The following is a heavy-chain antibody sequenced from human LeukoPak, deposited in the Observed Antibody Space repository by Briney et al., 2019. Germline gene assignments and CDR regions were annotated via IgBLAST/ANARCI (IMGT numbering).Heavy chain of an antibody. J-gene: IGHJ6*02. CDR2: IRSKANSYAT. CDR3: HGGYYYYGMDV. Sequence: GGSLRLSCAASGFTFSGSAMHWVRQASGKGLEWVGRIRSKANSYATAYAASVKGRFTISRDDSKNTAYLQMNSLKTEDTAVYYCHGGYYYYGMDVWGQGTTVTASS. V-gene: IGHV3-73*01. CDR1: GFTFSGSA.